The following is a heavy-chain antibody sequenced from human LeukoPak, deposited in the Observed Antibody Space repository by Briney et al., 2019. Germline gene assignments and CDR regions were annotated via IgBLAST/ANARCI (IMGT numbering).Heavy chain of an antibody. J-gene: IGHJ4*02. CDR1: GFTVSSNY. CDR2: IYSDDST. V-gene: IGHV3-66*01. CDR3: ARDLAY. Sequence: GGSLRLSCAASGFTVSSNYMSWVRQAPGKGLEWVSLIYSDDSTYYADPVKGRFTISRDNSKNTVYLQMNSLRAEDTAVYYCARDLAYWGQGTLVTVSS.